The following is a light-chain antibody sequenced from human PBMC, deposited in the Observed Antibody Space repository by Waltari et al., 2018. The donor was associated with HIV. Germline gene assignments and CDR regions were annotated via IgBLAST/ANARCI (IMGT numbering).Light chain of an antibody. Sequence: MTHPPLSLPVMPGVSGAISYSPSQSLLHSNGYNYLDWYLQKPGQSPQLLIYLGSDRAPGASDRFSASVSGTNFTLRISKVEPEDVGIFYCVQALRTPPTFGPGTKVEI. CDR1: QSLLHSNGYNY. CDR3: VQALRTPPT. V-gene: IGKV2-28*01. J-gene: IGKJ3*01. CDR2: LGS.